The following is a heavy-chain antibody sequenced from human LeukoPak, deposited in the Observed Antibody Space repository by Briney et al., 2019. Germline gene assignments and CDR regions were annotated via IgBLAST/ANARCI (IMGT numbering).Heavy chain of an antibody. Sequence: ASVKVSCKASGYTFTGYYMHWVRQAPGQGLEWMGWINPNSGGTNYAQRFQGRVTMTRDTSISTAYMELSRLRSDDTAVYYWARDYVDYVFRAGFDYWAREPWSPSPQ. CDR3: ARDYVDYVFRAGFDY. CDR1: GYTFTGYY. V-gene: IGHV1-2*02. J-gene: IGHJ4*02. D-gene: IGHD4-17*01. CDR2: INPNSGGT.